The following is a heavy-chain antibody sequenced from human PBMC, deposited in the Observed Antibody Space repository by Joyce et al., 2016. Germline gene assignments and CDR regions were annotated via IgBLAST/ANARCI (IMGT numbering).Heavy chain of an antibody. D-gene: IGHD2-15*01. V-gene: IGHV4-39*07. CDR2: VYYCRST. Sequence: QLQLQESGPGLVKPSETLSLSCTVSGGSISSSTYYWGWIRQPPRKGLEWIGSVYYCRSTYYNPSLKSRVTISVDTSKNQFSLKLTSVTAADTAVYYCARSFFYCSGGSCFSGEWFDPWGQGTLVTVSS. J-gene: IGHJ5*02. CDR1: GGSISSSTYY. CDR3: ARSFFYCSGGSCFSGEWFDP.